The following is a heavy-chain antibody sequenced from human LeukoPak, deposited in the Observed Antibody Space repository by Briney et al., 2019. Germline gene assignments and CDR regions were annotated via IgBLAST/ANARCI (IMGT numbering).Heavy chain of an antibody. D-gene: IGHD3-10*01. CDR2: IYYSGST. CDR3: ARRPYGSGSYPFDY. CDR1: GGSISSYY. Sequence: TSETLSLTCTVSGGSISSYYWSWIRQPPGKGLEWIGYIYYSGSTNYNPSLKSRVTISVDTSKNQFSLKLSSVTAADTAVYYCARRPYGSGSYPFDYWGQGTLVTVSS. J-gene: IGHJ4*02. V-gene: IGHV4-59*01.